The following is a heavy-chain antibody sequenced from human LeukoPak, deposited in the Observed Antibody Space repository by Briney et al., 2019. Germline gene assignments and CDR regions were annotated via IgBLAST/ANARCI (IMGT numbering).Heavy chain of an antibody. D-gene: IGHD4-11*01. CDR2: ISSSGNTI. V-gene: IGHV3-48*03. CDR1: GFTFSSYE. J-gene: IGHJ4*02. Sequence: PGGSLRLSCAASGFTFSSYEMNWVRQAPGKGLEWVSYISSSGNTIYYADSVKGRFTISRDNAKNSLYLQMNSLRAEDTAVYYCAREARDSPLDYWGQGTLVTVSS. CDR3: AREARDSPLDY.